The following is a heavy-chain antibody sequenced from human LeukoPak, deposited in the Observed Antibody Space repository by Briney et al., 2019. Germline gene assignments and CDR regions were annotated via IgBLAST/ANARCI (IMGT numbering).Heavy chain of an antibody. D-gene: IGHD1-26*01. CDR3: APKGEAVDY. J-gene: IGHJ4*02. Sequence: GGSLRLSCAASGFTFSSYAMHWVRQAPGKGLEWVAVISYDGSNKYYADSAKGRFTISRDNSKNTLYLQMNSLRAEDTAVYYCAPKGEAVDYWGQGTLVTVSS. CDR1: GFTFSSYA. V-gene: IGHV3-30-3*01. CDR2: ISYDGSNK.